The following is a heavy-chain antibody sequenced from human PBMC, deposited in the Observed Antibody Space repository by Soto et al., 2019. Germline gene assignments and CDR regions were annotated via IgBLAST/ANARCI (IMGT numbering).Heavy chain of an antibody. Sequence: SETLSLTCAVSGGSISSGGYSWSWNRQPPGKGLEWIGYIYHSGSTYYNPSLKSRVTISVDRSKNQFSLKLSSVTAADTAVYYCARARRNTVTTYNWFDPWGQGTLVTVSS. CDR2: IYHSGST. CDR3: ARARRNTVTTYNWFDP. CDR1: GGSISSGGYS. V-gene: IGHV4-30-2*01. D-gene: IGHD4-4*01. J-gene: IGHJ5*02.